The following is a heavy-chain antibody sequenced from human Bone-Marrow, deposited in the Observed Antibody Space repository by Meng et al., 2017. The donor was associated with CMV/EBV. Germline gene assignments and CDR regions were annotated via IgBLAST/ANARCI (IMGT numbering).Heavy chain of an antibody. CDR1: GGSISSSSYY. V-gene: IGHV4-39*02. CDR2: IYYSGST. CDR3: ARRAATDPYYFDY. J-gene: IGHJ4*02. Sequence: SETLSLTCTVSGGSISSSSYYWGWIREPPGKGLEWIGSIYYSGSTYYNPSLKSRVTISADTSKNHFSLQLSSVTAADTAVYYCARRAATDPYYFDYWGQGTLVTVSS.